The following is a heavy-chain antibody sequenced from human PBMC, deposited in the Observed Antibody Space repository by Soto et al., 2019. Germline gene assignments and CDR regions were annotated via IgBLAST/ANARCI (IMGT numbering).Heavy chain of an antibody. CDR3: ARTGGYCSGGSCFDY. J-gene: IGHJ4*02. CDR1: GFTFNSYD. Sequence: GGSLRLSCAASGFTFNSYDMHWVRQAPGKGLEWVAVISYDGSNKYYADSVKGRFTISRDNSKHTLSLQMNSLRAEDPAVYYCARTGGYCSGGSCFDYWGQGTLVNVSS. CDR2: ISYDGSNK. V-gene: IGHV3-30*03. D-gene: IGHD2-15*01.